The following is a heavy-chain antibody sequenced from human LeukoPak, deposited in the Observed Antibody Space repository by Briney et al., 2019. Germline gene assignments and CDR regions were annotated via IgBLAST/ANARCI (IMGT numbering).Heavy chain of an antibody. CDR1: GFTFSSYA. J-gene: IGHJ5*02. CDR2: ISGSGGST. V-gene: IGHV3-23*01. CDR3: AKDRVGSQLERPGWFDP. Sequence: GGSLRLSCAASGFTFSSYAMSWVRQAPGKGLEWVSAISGSGGSTYYADSVKGRFTISRDNSKNTLYLQMNSLRAEDTAVYYWAKDRVGSQLERPGWFDPWGQGTLVTVSS. D-gene: IGHD1-1*01.